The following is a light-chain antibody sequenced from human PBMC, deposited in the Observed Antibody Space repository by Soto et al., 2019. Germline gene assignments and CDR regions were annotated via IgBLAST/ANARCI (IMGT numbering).Light chain of an antibody. J-gene: IGLJ2*01. Sequence: QSALTQPPSVSAAPGQKVTISCSGSSSNIGNNYVSWYQHLPGTAPKLLIYDNNKRPSGIPDRFSGSKSGTSATLGITGLQTGDEADYYCGTWDNSLSAGVFGGGTKLTVL. CDR1: SSNIGNNY. CDR2: DNN. V-gene: IGLV1-51*01. CDR3: GTWDNSLSAGV.